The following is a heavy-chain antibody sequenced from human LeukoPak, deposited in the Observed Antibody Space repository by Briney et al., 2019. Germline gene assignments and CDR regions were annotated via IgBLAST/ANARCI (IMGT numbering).Heavy chain of an antibody. CDR3: AKYGSGSYYNVKNHFDY. D-gene: IGHD3-10*01. CDR1: GFTFSSYG. J-gene: IGHJ4*02. V-gene: IGHV3-30*18. Sequence: GGSLRLSCAASGFTFSSYGMHWVRQAPGKGLEWVAVISYDGSNKYYADSVKGRFTISRDNSKNTLYLQMNSLRAEDTAVYYCAKYGSGSYYNVKNHFDYWGQGTLVSVSS. CDR2: ISYDGSNK.